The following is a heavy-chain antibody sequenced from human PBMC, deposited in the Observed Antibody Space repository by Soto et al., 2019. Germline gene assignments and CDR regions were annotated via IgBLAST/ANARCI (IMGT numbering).Heavy chain of an antibody. CDR1: GYTFTSYG. CDR3: AIDERITIFAWPGAIDY. Sequence: ASVKVSCKASGYTFTSYGISWVRQAPGQGLEWMGWISAYNGNTNYAQKLQGRVTMTTDTSTSTAYMELRSLRSDDTAVYYCAIDERITIFAWPGAIDYWGQGTLVTVSS. D-gene: IGHD3-3*01. V-gene: IGHV1-18*01. CDR2: ISAYNGNT. J-gene: IGHJ4*02.